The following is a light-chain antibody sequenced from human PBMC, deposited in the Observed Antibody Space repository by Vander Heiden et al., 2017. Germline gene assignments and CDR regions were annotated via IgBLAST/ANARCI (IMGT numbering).Light chain of an antibody. J-gene: IGKJ4*01. CDR1: QSVSSSY. CDR2: GAS. V-gene: IGKV3-20*01. Sequence: EIVLTQSPGTLSLSPGERATLSCRASQSVSSSYLAWYQQKPGQAPRLLIYGASSSVTGIPDRFSRSGSGTDFTLTISRLEPEDFAVYYSQQHCSSPLTFGGGTKVEIK. CDR3: QQHCSSPLT.